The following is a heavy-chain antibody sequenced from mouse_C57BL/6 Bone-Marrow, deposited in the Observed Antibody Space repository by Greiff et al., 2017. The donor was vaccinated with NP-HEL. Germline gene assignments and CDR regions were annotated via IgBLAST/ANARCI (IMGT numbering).Heavy chain of an antibody. CDR1: GFTFSSYA. V-gene: IGHV5-9-1*02. J-gene: IGHJ3*01. CDR2: ISSGGDYI. Sequence: EVKVEESGEGLVKPGGSLKLSCAASGFTFSSYAMSWVRQTPEQRLEWVAYISSGGDYIYYADTVQGRFTISRDNARNTLYLQMSSLKSEDTAMYYCTRDHNYMGVAYWGQGTLVTVSA. D-gene: IGHD1-3*01. CDR3: TRDHNYMGVAY.